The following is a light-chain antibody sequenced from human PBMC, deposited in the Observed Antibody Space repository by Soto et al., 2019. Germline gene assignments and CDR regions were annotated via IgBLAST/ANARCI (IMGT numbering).Light chain of an antibody. CDR3: QQYYSYST. Sequence: AILMTQSPSSLSASTGDRVTITCRASQGISSYLAWYQQKPGQAPKLLIYAASTLPSGVPSRFSGSGSGTDSTLTISCLQSEDYATYYCQQYYSYSTFGQGTKVEIK. CDR2: AAS. CDR1: QGISSY. J-gene: IGKJ1*01. V-gene: IGKV1-8*01.